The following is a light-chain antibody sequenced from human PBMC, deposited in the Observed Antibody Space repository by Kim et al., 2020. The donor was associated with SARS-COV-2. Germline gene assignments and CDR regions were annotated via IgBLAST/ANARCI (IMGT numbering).Light chain of an antibody. CDR1: QSVSSSY. CDR3: QQYGSSPTT. V-gene: IGKV3-20*01. CDR2: GAS. J-gene: IGKJ2*01. Sequence: EIVLTQSPGTLSLSSGERATLSCRASQSVSSSYLAWYQQKPGQAPRLLIYGASSRATGIPDRFSGSGSGTDFTLTISRLEPEDFAVYYCQQYGSSPTTFGQGTKLEI.